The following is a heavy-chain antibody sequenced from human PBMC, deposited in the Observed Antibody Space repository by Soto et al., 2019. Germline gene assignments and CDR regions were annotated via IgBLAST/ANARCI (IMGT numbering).Heavy chain of an antibody. Sequence: GESLKISCKASGYSFTDYWIGWVRQMPGKGLEWVGIIDPGVSETRYSPPFPRQVSISADKSVNISYLQWGSLRASDTAGYYCARQTRGRFGMDVWAQGTTVTVSS. J-gene: IGHJ6*02. CDR1: GYSFTDYW. D-gene: IGHD1-7*01. CDR2: IDPGVSET. CDR3: ARQTRGRFGMDV. V-gene: IGHV5-51*01.